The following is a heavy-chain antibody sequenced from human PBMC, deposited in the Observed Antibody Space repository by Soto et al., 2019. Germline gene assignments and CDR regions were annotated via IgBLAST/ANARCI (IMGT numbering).Heavy chain of an antibody. CDR1: GGSISSSSYY. D-gene: IGHD5-12*01. J-gene: IGHJ4*02. Sequence: SETLSLTCTVSGGSISSSSYYWGWIRQPPGKGLEWIGSIYYSGSTYYNPSLKSRVTISVDTSKNQFSLKLSSVTAADTAVYYCARQTLDIVATNGWLCEFEYWGQGTLVTVSS. V-gene: IGHV4-39*01. CDR3: ARQTLDIVATNGWLCEFEY. CDR2: IYYSGST.